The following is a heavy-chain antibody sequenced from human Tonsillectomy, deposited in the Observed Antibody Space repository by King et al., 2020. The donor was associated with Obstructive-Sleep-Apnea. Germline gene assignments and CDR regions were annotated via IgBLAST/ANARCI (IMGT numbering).Heavy chain of an antibody. CDR2: ISSSGSTI. CDR3: ARDYYGSGSYYNWNWFDP. J-gene: IGHJ5*02. Sequence: VQLVESGGGLVKPGGSLRLSCAASGFTFSDYYMSWIRQAPGKGLEWVSYISSSGSTIYYADSVKGRFTISRDNAKNSLYLQMNSLRAEETAVYYCARDYYGSGSYYNWNWFDPWGQGTLVTVSS. V-gene: IGHV3-11*01. CDR1: GFTFSDYY. D-gene: IGHD3-10*01.